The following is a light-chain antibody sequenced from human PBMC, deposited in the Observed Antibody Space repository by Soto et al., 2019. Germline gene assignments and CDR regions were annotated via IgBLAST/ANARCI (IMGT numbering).Light chain of an antibody. J-gene: IGKJ2*01. CDR1: QSLLHSKGYNY. Sequence: DIVMTQSPLSLPVTPGEPASISCRSSQSLLHSKGYNYLDWYLQKPGQSPQLLISLGSNRASGVPDRFRGSGSGTDFTLNINRVEAEDVGVYYCMQSLQTPYTFGQGTKLEIK. V-gene: IGKV2-28*01. CDR3: MQSLQTPYT. CDR2: LGS.